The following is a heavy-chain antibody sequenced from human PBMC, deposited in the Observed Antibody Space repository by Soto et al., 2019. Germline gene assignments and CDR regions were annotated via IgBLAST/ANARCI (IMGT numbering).Heavy chain of an antibody. CDR2: VFHTGNT. CDR3: ARKAWVRLDY. V-gene: IGHV4-4*02. J-gene: IGHJ4*02. CDR1: GDSMTRSVW. D-gene: IGHD2-21*01. Sequence: QVQMQESGPGLVKPSGTLSLTCTVSGDSMTRSVWWTWVHQPLGKGLEWIGEVFHTGNTNYNPSLKSRVTMSVDKSTNEFSLKVTSVTAADTAIYYCARKAWVRLDYWGQGALVTVSS.